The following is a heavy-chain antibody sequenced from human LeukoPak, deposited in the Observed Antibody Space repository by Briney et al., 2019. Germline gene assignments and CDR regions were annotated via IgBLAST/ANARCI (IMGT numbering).Heavy chain of an antibody. V-gene: IGHV4-34*01. Sequence: NPSETLSLTCAVYGGSFSGYYWSWIRQPPGKGLEWIGEINHSGSTNYNPSLKGRVTISVDTSKNQFSLKLSSVTAADTAVYYCARGGPYSSSLINWFDPWGQGTLVTVSS. D-gene: IGHD6-13*01. CDR2: INHSGST. CDR3: ARGGPYSSSLINWFDP. CDR1: GGSFSGYY. J-gene: IGHJ5*02.